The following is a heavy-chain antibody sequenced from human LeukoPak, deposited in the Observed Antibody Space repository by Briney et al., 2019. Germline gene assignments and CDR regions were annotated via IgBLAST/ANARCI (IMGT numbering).Heavy chain of an antibody. CDR2: IIPIFGTA. CDR1: GGTFSSYA. Sequence: GASVKVSCKAPGGTFSSYAISWVRQAPGQGLEWMGGIIPIFGTANYAQKFQGRVTITADESTSTAYMELSSLRSEDTAVYYCARGIREAATLDYFDYWGQGTLVTVSS. D-gene: IGHD2-15*01. V-gene: IGHV1-69*13. J-gene: IGHJ4*02. CDR3: ARGIREAATLDYFDY.